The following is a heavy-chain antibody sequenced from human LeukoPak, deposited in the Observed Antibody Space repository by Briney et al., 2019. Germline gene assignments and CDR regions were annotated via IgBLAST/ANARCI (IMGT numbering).Heavy chain of an antibody. Sequence: GGSLRLSCAASGFTVSSNYISWVRQAPGKGLEWVSVIYSGGSTYYADSVKGRFTISRDNTKNTLYLKMNSMRAEDTAVYYWARDDRGYDILTGYYDTGYYYGMDVWGQGTTVTVSS. D-gene: IGHD3-9*01. CDR3: ARDDRGYDILTGYYDTGYYYGMDV. CDR2: IYSGGST. J-gene: IGHJ6*02. CDR1: GFTVSSNY. V-gene: IGHV3-66*01.